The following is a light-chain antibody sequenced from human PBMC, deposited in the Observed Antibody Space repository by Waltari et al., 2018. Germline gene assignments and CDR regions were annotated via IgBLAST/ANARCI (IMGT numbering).Light chain of an antibody. CDR2: STS. CDR1: QSVASNS. J-gene: IGKJ3*01. Sequence: EIVLTQSPGTLSLSPGDRATLSCRASQSVASNSLAWYQQRPGRAPRLLIYSTSSRATDIPDRFSGSGSGTVFTLTISRLEPEDFAVYHCQKHNTFGPGTKVDIK. CDR3: QKHNT. V-gene: IGKV3-20*01.